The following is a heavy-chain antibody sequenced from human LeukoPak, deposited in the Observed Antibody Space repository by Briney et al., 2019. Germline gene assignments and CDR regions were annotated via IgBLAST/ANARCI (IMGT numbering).Heavy chain of an antibody. CDR2: MNPNSGHT. J-gene: IGHJ5*02. CDR3: ARAFLPIPGLANCFDP. CDR1: GYTFTIYD. V-gene: IGHV1-8*03. Sequence: ASVKVSCKASGYTFTIYDINWVRQATGQGLEWMGWMNPNSGHTGYAQKFQGRVTITRNTSISTAYMELSSLRSEDTAVYYCARAFLPIPGLANCFDPWGQGTLVTVSS.